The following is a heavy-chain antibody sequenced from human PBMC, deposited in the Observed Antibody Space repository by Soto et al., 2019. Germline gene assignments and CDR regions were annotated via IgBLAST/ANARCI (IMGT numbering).Heavy chain of an antibody. Sequence: PGGSLRLSCAASGFTFGSYAMSWVRQAPGKGLEWVSAISGSGGSTYYADSVKGRFTISRDNSKNTLYLQMNSLRAEDTAVYYCAKAPDERRVEHDYGDYGYFDYWGQGTLVTVSS. CDR3: AKAPDERRVEHDYGDYGYFDY. CDR2: ISGSGGST. CDR1: GFTFGSYA. D-gene: IGHD4-17*01. J-gene: IGHJ4*02. V-gene: IGHV3-23*01.